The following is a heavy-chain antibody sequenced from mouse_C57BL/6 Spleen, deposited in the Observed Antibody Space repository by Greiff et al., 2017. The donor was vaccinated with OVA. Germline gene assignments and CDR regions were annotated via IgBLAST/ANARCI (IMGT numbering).Heavy chain of an antibody. CDR2: ISDGGSYT. CDR3: ARDRFGYYFDY. V-gene: IGHV5-4*01. CDR1: GFTFSSYA. J-gene: IGHJ2*01. Sequence: EVQLVESGGGLVKPGGSLKLSCAASGFTFSSYAMSWVRQTPEKRLEWVATISDGGSYTYYPDNVKGRFTISRDNAKNNLYLQMSHLKSEDTAMYYCARDRFGYYFDYWGQGTTLTVSS.